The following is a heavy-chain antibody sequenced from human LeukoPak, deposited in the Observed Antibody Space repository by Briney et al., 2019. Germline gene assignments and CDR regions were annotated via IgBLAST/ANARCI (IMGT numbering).Heavy chain of an antibody. CDR1: GFTFSSYA. CDR3: AKAPSIAAAGTSAFDI. V-gene: IGHV3-23*01. Sequence: PGGSLRLSCAASGFTFSSYAMSWVRQAPGKGLEWVSAISGSGGSTYYADSVKGRFTISRENSKNTLYLQMNSLRAEDTAVYYCAKAPSIAAAGTSAFDIWGQGTMVTVSS. CDR2: ISGSGGST. D-gene: IGHD6-13*01. J-gene: IGHJ3*02.